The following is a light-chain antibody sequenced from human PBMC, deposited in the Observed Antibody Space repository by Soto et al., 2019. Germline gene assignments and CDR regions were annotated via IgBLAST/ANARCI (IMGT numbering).Light chain of an antibody. V-gene: IGKV3-20*01. Sequence: EIVLTQSPGTLYLSPGETATLSCRASQSVSSNNLAWYHQKPGQTPRLLIYGASSRATGIPDRFSVSGSGTDFTLTISRLEPEDFAVYYCQQYDNSITLVPVTRLEIE. CDR1: QSVSSNN. J-gene: IGKJ5*01. CDR2: GAS. CDR3: QQYDNSIT.